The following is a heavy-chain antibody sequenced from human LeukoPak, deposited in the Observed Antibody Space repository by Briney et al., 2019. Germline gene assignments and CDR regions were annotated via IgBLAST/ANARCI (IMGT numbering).Heavy chain of an antibody. D-gene: IGHD3-22*01. CDR2: INPSGGST. J-gene: IGHJ4*02. Sequence: VASVKVSCKASGYTFTSYYMHWVRQAPGQGLEWMGLINPSGGSTSYAQKFQGRVTMTRDMSTSTVYMELSSLRSEDTAVYYCAREAYYYDSRSHKYFDYWGQGTLVTVSS. CDR3: AREAYYYDSRSHKYFDY. V-gene: IGHV1-46*01. CDR1: GYTFTSYY.